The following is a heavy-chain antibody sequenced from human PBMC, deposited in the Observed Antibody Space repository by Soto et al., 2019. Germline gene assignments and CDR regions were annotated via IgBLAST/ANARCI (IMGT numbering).Heavy chain of an antibody. CDR2: IRDSGGST. CDR3: VGSSRYNSFQH. Sequence: EGQLLESGGGLVQPGGSLRLSCAASGFTFSSYAMSWVRQAPGKGLEWVSSIRDSGGSTYYADSVKGRFTISRDNSKNTLYLHMNSLRAEDTAAYYCVGSSRYNSFQHWGQGTLVTVSS. V-gene: IGHV3-23*01. J-gene: IGHJ1*01. D-gene: IGHD6-13*01. CDR1: GFTFSSYA.